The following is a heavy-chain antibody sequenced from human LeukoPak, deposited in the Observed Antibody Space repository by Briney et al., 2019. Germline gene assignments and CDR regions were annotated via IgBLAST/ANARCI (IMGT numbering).Heavy chain of an antibody. CDR2: INPNSGGT. CDR1: GYTFTSYG. J-gene: IGHJ6*02. D-gene: IGHD6-13*01. CDR3: ARVHEGSSSWYSSYYYYGMDV. V-gene: IGHV1-2*02. Sequence: ASVKVSCKASGYTFTSYGISWVRQAPGQGLEWMGWINPNSGGTNYAQKFQGRVTMTRDTSISTAYMELSRLRSDDTAVYYCARVHEGSSSWYSSYYYYGMDVWGQGTTVTVSS.